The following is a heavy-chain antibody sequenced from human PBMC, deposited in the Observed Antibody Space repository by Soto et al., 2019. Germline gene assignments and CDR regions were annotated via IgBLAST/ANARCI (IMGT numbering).Heavy chain of an antibody. V-gene: IGHV1-69*06. CDR1: GGTFSSYA. Sequence: QVQLVQSGAEVKKPGSSVKVSCKASGGTFSSYAISWVRQAPGQGLEWLGGIIPIFGTANYAQKFQGRVTITADKSTSPAYMELSSLRSEDTAVYYCASLLRGRKFHSKWYFDLWGRGTLVTVSS. D-gene: IGHD3-10*01. J-gene: IGHJ2*01. CDR3: ASLLRGRKFHSKWYFDL. CDR2: IIPIFGTA.